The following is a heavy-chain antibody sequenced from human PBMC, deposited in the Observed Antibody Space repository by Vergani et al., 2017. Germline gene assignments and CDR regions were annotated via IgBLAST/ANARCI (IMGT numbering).Heavy chain of an antibody. CDR3: ARVEDDVRYFDWLPDTESWFDP. CDR1: GYTFTSYD. CDR2: MNPNSGNT. D-gene: IGHD3-9*01. J-gene: IGHJ5*02. V-gene: IGHV1-8*01. Sequence: QVQLVQSGAEVKKPGASVKVSCKASGYTFTSYDINWVRQATGQGLEWMGWMNPNSGNTGYAQKFQGRVTMTRNTSISTAYMELSSLRSEDTAVYYCARVEDDVRYFDWLPDTESWFDPWGQGTLVTVSS.